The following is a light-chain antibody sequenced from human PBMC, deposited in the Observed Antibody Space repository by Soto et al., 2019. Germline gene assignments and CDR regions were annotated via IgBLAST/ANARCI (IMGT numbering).Light chain of an antibody. J-gene: IGKJ4*01. CDR1: QGISTD. CDR2: AAS. CDR3: LQDYTYPLT. Sequence: AIQMTQSPSSLSASVGDRLTITCRASQGISTDLGWYQQKPGEAPKLLIYAASTFQSGVPSRFSGSGSGTDFTLTISNLQPEDFATYYCLQDYTYPLTFGGGTKVEIK. V-gene: IGKV1-6*01.